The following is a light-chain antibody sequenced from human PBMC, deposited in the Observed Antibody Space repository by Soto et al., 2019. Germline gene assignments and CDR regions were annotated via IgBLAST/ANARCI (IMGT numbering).Light chain of an antibody. CDR2: GAS. Sequence: VMSQSPATLSVSPGDRDTISCRASETVATNLAWYQQKPGQAPRLLISGASTRAAGISDRFRGSGSGTEFTLTISSLRSEDSAIYYCQQYFEWPPMSFGQGTKVDI. J-gene: IGKJ1*01. CDR3: QQYFEWPPMS. CDR1: ETVATN. V-gene: IGKV3-15*01.